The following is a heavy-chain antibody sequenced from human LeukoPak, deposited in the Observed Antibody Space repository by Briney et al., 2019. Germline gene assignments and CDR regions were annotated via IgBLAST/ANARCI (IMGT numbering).Heavy chain of an antibody. CDR1: VFTFKNYA. Sequence: SGGSLRLSCATSVFTFKNYAMNWVRQAPGKGLEWLSVISADSATTFYADSVKGRFTISRDNSKNTLYLQMNSLRAEDTAVYYCAKSRSYTVRDDVQIWGQGTTVTVSS. J-gene: IGHJ3*02. D-gene: IGHD3-10*01. CDR3: AKSRSYTVRDDVQI. V-gene: IGHV3-23*01. CDR2: ISADSATT.